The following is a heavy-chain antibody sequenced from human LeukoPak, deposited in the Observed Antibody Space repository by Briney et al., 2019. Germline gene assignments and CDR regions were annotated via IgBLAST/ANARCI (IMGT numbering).Heavy chain of an antibody. CDR3: ARLEVTGTTSYYYYYMDV. V-gene: IGHV5-51*01. D-gene: IGHD1-7*01. CDR1: GYTFTSYW. Sequence: GESLKISCKGSGYTFTSYWIAWVRQMPGKGLEWMGIIYPGDSDTRCSPSFQGQVTISADKSISTAYLQWSSLKASDTGMYYGARLEVTGTTSYYYYYMDVWGKGTTVTVSS. CDR2: IYPGDSDT. J-gene: IGHJ6*03.